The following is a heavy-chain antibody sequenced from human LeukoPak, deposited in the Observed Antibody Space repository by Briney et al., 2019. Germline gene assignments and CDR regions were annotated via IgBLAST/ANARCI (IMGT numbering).Heavy chain of an antibody. V-gene: IGHV3-13*01. J-gene: IGHJ4*02. CDR3: VRASRSAAADFDY. D-gene: IGHD6-13*01. CDR2: IGIAGDT. CDR1: EFTFSSYD. Sequence: SGGSLRLSCAASEFTFSSYDMHWVRQATGKSLEWVSGIGIAGDTYHAGSVKGRFIISRENAKNSLYLQMNSLRGGDTAVYYCVRASRSAAADFDYWGQGTLVTVSS.